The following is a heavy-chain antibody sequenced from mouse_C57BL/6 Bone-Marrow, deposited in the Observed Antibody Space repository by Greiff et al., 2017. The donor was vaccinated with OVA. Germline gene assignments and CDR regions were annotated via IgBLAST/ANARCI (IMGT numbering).Heavy chain of an antibody. D-gene: IGHD1-1*01. CDR3: AREITTVVAHWYFDV. Sequence: EVQRVESEGGLVQPGSSMKLSCTASGFTFSDYYMAWVRQVPEKGLEWVANINYDGSSTYYLDSLKSRFIISRDNAKNILYLQMSSLKSEDTATYYCAREITTVVAHWYFDVWGTGTTVTVSS. CDR2: INYDGSST. V-gene: IGHV5-16*01. J-gene: IGHJ1*03. CDR1: GFTFSDYY.